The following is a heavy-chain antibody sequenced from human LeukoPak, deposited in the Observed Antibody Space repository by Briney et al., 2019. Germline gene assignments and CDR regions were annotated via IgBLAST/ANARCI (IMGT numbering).Heavy chain of an antibody. J-gene: IGHJ4*02. CDR3: ARDFLEWGYYFDY. CDR1: GYTFTSYY. CDR2: INSSGGST. D-gene: IGHD3-3*01. Sequence: ASVKVSCKASGYTFTSYYMHWVRQAPGQGLEWMGIINSSGGSTSYAQKFQGRVTMTRDMSTSTVYMELSSLRSEDTAVYYCARDFLEWGYYFDYWGQGTLVTVSS. V-gene: IGHV1-46*01.